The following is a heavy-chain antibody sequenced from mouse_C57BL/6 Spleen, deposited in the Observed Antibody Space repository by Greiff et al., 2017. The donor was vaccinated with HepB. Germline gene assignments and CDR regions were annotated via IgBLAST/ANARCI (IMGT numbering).Heavy chain of an antibody. CDR3: ARSKTGTSFDY. V-gene: IGHV1-7*01. Sequence: QVQLKQSGAELAKPGASGKLSSKASGNTLPSYWMNWVKSGPGQGREGIGYINPSSGYTKYNQKFKDKATLTADKSSSTAYMQLSSLTYEDSAVYYCARSKTGTSFDYWGQGTTLTVSS. D-gene: IGHD4-1*01. CDR1: GNTLPSYW. CDR2: INPSSGYT. J-gene: IGHJ2*01.